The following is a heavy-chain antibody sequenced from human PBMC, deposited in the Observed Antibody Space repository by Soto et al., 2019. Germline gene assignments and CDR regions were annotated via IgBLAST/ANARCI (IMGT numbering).Heavy chain of an antibody. CDR1: GFSFSNAW. D-gene: IGHD3-10*01. Sequence: EVQLVESGGGLVKPGGSPRLSCAASGFSFSNAWMNWVRQAPGKGLEWVGRIKSKADGGATDYAAPVQGRFTISRDDSENMLYLQMNSLKTEDTAVYYCTTDRGSGSGASDYWGQGTLVTVSS. CDR3: TTDRGSGSGASDY. CDR2: IKSKADGGAT. V-gene: IGHV3-15*07. J-gene: IGHJ4*02.